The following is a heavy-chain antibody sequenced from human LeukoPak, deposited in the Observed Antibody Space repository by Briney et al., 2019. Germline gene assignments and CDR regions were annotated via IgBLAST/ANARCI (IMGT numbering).Heavy chain of an antibody. CDR1: GFTFSSYW. CDR2: IKQDGSEK. CDR3: ANRASLTVVAATHDAFDI. D-gene: IGHD2-15*01. V-gene: IGHV3-7*01. Sequence: GSLLLSCAASGFTFSSYWMSWVRQAPGKGLEWVANIKQDGSEKYYVDSVKGRFTISRDNAKNSLYLQMNSLRAEDTAVYYCANRASLTVVAATHDAFDIWGQGTMVTVSS. J-gene: IGHJ3*02.